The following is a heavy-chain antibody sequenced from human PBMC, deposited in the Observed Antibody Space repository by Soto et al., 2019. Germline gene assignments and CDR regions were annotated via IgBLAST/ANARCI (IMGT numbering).Heavy chain of an antibody. J-gene: IGHJ4*02. D-gene: IGHD6-13*01. CDR3: ARESAAAGPEGFDY. V-gene: IGHV3-53*02. CDR1: GFTVSSNY. CDR2: IYSGGST. Sequence: EVQLVETGGGLIQPGGSLRLSCAASGFTVSSNYMSWVRQAPGKGLEWVSVIYSGGSTYYADSVKGRFTISRDNSKNTLYLQMNSLRAEDTAVYYCARESAAAGPEGFDYWGQGTLVTVSS.